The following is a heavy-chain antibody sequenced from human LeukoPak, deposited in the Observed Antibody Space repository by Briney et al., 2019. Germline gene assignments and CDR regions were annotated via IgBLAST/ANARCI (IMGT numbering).Heavy chain of an antibody. CDR2: IYYSGST. Sequence: PSETLSLTCTVSGGSISSYYWSWIRQPPGKGLEWIGYIYYSGSTNYNPPLKSRVTISVDTSKNQFSLKLSSVTAADTAVYYCARQHGYSGYADAFDIWGQGTMVTVSS. CDR3: ARQHGYSGYADAFDI. D-gene: IGHD5-12*01. CDR1: GGSISSYY. V-gene: IGHV4-59*08. J-gene: IGHJ3*02.